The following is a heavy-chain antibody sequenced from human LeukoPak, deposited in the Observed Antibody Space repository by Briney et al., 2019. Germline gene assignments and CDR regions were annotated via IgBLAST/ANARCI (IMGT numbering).Heavy chain of an antibody. D-gene: IGHD3-10*01. Sequence: PGGSLRLSCAASGFIVSSNYMSCVRQAPGKGLEWVSVIYSGGRTYYADSVKGRFTISRDNAKNSLYLQMNSLRAEDTAVYYCARVAPGGLDYWGQGTLVTVSS. CDR3: ARVAPGGLDY. V-gene: IGHV3-53*01. J-gene: IGHJ4*02. CDR1: GFIVSSNY. CDR2: IYSGGRT.